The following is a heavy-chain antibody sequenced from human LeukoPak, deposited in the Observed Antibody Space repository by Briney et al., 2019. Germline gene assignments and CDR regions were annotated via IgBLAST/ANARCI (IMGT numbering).Heavy chain of an antibody. CDR1: GGPISSGGYS. CDR2: IYHSGST. J-gene: IGHJ3*02. D-gene: IGHD4-17*01. CDR3: ARGFDDYGDSDAFDI. Sequence: KSSETLSLTCAVCGGPISSGGYSWRWTRQPPGKGLEWIGYIYHSGSTHYNPSLKSRVTISVDRSKNPFSLKLSPVSDADTAVYYCARGFDDYGDSDAFDIWGQGTMVTVSS. V-gene: IGHV4-30-2*01.